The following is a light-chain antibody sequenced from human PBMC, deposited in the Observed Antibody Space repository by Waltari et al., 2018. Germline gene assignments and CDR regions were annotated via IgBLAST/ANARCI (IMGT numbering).Light chain of an antibody. V-gene: IGLV2-11*01. CDR2: ELV. Sequence: SALTQPRSVSGSPGQSVTISSTATSSDVGSYNFFSWYQQHPGNAPKLLIYELVKRPAGVPDRFSGSKSGNTASLTISGLQTEDESDYYCCSYAGSYTFVFGGGTQLTVL. CDR1: SSDVGSYNF. J-gene: IGLJ7*01. CDR3: CSYAGSYTFV.